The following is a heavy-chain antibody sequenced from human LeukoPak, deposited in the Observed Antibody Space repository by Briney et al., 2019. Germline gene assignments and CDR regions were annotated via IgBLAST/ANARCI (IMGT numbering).Heavy chain of an antibody. V-gene: IGHV4-61*02. D-gene: IGHD1-26*01. CDR3: ARGRFKSGSYYFDY. CDR1: GGSISSGGYY. CDR2: IYTSGST. J-gene: IGHJ4*02. Sequence: PSETLSLTCTVSGGSISSGGYYWSWIRQPAGKGLEWIGRIYTSGSTNYNPSLKSRVTISVDTSKNQFSLKLSSVTAADTAVYYCARGRFKSGSYYFDYWGQGTLVTVSS.